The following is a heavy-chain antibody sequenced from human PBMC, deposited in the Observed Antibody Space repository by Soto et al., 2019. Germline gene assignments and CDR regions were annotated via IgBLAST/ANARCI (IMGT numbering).Heavy chain of an antibody. CDR2: IYYSGST. Sequence: QVHLQESGPGLVKPSETLSLTCTVSGGSVNTGSYYWTWIRQPPGKGLEWIGHIYYSGSTNYNPSLKSRVTISLDTSRNQFSLKLSSVTAADTAVYYCAREYHPWGQGTLVTVSS. CDR3: AREYHP. V-gene: IGHV4-61*01. J-gene: IGHJ5*02. CDR1: GGSVNTGSYY. D-gene: IGHD2-2*02.